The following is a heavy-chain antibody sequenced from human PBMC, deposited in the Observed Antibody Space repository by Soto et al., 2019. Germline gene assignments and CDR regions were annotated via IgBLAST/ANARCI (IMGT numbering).Heavy chain of an antibody. CDR1: GDSISNSNYY. J-gene: IGHJ6*02. CDR3: RGGNWNYEGYYYYGMDV. CDR2: IYYSGST. Sequence: SETLSLTCTVSGDSISNSNYYWGWIRQPPGKGLEWIGYIYYSGSTNYNPSLKSRVTISVDTSKNQFSLKLSSVTAADTAVYYCRGGNWNYEGYYYYGMDVWGQGTTVTVSS. V-gene: IGHV4-61*05. D-gene: IGHD1-7*01.